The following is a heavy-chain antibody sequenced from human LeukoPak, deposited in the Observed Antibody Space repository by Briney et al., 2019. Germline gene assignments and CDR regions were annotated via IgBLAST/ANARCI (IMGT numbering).Heavy chain of an antibody. CDR1: GFTFSDYY. V-gene: IGHV3-11*01. CDR3: AREVMGVAVTGTIDY. D-gene: IGHD6-19*01. Sequence: GRSLRLSCAASGFTFSDYYMSWIRQAPGKGLEWVSYITSSGGTIYYADSVKGRFTISRDNAKSSLYLQMNSLSADDTAVYYCAREVMGVAVTGTIDYWGQGTLVTVSS. J-gene: IGHJ4*02. CDR2: ITSSGGTI.